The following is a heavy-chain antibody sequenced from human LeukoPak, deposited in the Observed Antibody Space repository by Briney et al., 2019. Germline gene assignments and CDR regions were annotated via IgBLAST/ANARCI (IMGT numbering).Heavy chain of an antibody. V-gene: IGHV1-2*02. CDR3: ARDSGITISGVVILTFDS. CDR2: INPNSGGT. D-gene: IGHD3-3*01. Sequence: ASVKVSCKASGHTSTAYYLHWVRQAPGQGLEWMGWINPNSGGTNYAQNFQGRVTMTGDTSISTAYMELSRLRSDDTAVYYCARDSGITISGVVILTFDSWGQGTLVTVSS. J-gene: IGHJ4*02. CDR1: GHTSTAYY.